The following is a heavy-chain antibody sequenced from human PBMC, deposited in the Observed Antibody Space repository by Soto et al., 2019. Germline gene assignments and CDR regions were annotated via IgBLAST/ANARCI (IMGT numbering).Heavy chain of an antibody. V-gene: IGHV4-34*01. Sequence: QVQLQQWGAGLLKPSETLSLTCAVYGGSFSGYYWSWIRQPPGKGLEWIGEINHSGSTNYNPSLKSRVTIAVDTSKIQFSVKLSSVAAADTAVYYCARGEYSSSWFDYWGRGTLVTVSS. J-gene: IGHJ4*02. CDR2: INHSGST. CDR1: GGSFSGYY. CDR3: ARGEYSSSWFDY. D-gene: IGHD6-13*01.